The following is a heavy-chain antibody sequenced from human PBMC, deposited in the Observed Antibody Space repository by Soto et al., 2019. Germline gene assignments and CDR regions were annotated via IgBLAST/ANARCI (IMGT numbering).Heavy chain of an antibody. CDR3: ARHLPSSGWPRGMDV. J-gene: IGHJ6*02. Sequence: PSETLSLTCTVSGGSISSSSYYWGWIRQPPGKGLEWIGSIYYSGSTYYNLSLKSRVTISVDTSKNQFSLKLSSVTAADTAVYYCARHLPSSGWPRGMDVWGQGTTVTVSS. CDR1: GGSISSSSYY. V-gene: IGHV4-39*01. CDR2: IYYSGST. D-gene: IGHD6-19*01.